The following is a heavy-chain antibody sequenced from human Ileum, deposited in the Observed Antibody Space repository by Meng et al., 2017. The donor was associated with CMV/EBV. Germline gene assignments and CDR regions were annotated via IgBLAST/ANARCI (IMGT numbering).Heavy chain of an antibody. Sequence: QVQLVQSGAEVKKPGASVKVSCKASGYKFSDYYIHWVRQAPGQGLEWMGRIYPNSGGTINAQKFQGRITMTRDTPITTAYMELTDLTSDDMGVYFCVRGDASGPGSYLLDNWGQGTLVTVSS. CDR2: IYPNSGGT. V-gene: IGHV1-2*05. CDR3: VRGDASGPGSYLLDN. CDR1: GYKFSDYY. J-gene: IGHJ4*02. D-gene: IGHD3-10*01.